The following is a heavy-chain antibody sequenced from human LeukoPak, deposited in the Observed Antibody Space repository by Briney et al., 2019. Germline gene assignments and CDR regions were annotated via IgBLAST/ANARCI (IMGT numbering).Heavy chain of an antibody. J-gene: IGHJ4*02. CDR1: GFTFSYYS. CDR2: ISGSSSTK. CDR3: ARDRDPGFDF. V-gene: IGHV3-48*01. Sequence: GGSLRLSCEASGFTFSYYSMNWVRQAPVKGLEWVSYISGSSSTKYYADSVKGRFTISRDNGRNSLYLQMNSLRVDDTAVYYCARDRDPGFDFWGQGTLVTVSS. D-gene: IGHD2-21*02.